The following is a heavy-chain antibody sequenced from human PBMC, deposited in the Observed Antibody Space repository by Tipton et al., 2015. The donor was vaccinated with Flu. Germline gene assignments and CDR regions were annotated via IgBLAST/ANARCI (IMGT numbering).Heavy chain of an antibody. CDR3: ASGLLFGAVHEDY. J-gene: IGHJ4*02. CDR2: FHTSENS. CDR1: GDSISSYF. V-gene: IGHV4-4*07. D-gene: IGHD3-3*01. Sequence: TLSLTCTVTGDSISSYFWTWIRQPAGKRLEWIGRFHTSENSNYNPSLKSRVTMSVDTSKNQFSLRLNSVTAADTATYYCASGLLFGAVHEDYWGPGTLVTVSS.